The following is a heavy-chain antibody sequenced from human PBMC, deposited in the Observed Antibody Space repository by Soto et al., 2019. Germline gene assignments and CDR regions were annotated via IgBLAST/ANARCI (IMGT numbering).Heavy chain of an antibody. V-gene: IGHV4-31*03. CDR3: SRGGRRSPGMDV. CDR1: GGSIRSGGYY. J-gene: IGHJ6*02. Sequence: PSETLSLTCTVSGGSIRSGGYYWSWIRQHPGKGLEWIGYIYYSGSTYYNPSLKSRVTISVDTSKNQFSLKLSSVTAADTAVYDGSRGGRRSPGMDVWGQGTTVTVSS. CDR2: IYYSGST.